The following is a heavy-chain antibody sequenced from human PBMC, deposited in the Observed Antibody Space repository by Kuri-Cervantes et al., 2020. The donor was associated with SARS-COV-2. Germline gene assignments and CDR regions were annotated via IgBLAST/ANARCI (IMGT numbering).Heavy chain of an antibody. J-gene: IGHJ3*02. CDR1: GFTFSSYA. CDR3: AREAWEDGYRAGAFDI. Sequence: GGSLRLSCAASGFTFSSYAMHWVRQAPGKGLEWVAVILYDGSNKYYADSVKGRFTISRDNSKNTLYLQMNSLRAEDTAGYYCAREAWEDGYRAGAFDIWGQGTMVTVSS. V-gene: IGHV3-30-3*01. D-gene: IGHD6-13*01. CDR2: ILYDGSNK.